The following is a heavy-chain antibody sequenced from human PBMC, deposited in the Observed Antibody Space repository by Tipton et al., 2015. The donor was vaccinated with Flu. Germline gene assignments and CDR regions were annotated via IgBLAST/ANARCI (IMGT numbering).Heavy chain of an antibody. Sequence: LRLSCAVSGGSISSGGYSWSWIRQPPGKGLEWIGYIYHSGNTYYNPSLKSRVTVSLDTSKDQFSLTLNSVTAADTAIYYCARGTVAAGHGWLDPWGQGTLVTVSS. V-gene: IGHV4-30-2*01. CDR1: GGSISSGGYS. CDR2: IYHSGNT. D-gene: IGHD6-13*01. J-gene: IGHJ5*02. CDR3: ARGTVAAGHGWLDP.